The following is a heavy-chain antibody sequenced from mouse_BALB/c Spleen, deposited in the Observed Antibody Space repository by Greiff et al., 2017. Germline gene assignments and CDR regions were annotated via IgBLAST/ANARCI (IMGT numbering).Heavy chain of an antibody. CDR2: ILPGSGST. CDR3: ARYYRYYAMDY. J-gene: IGHJ4*01. CDR1: GYTFSSYW. Sequence: VQLKQSGAELMKPGASVKISCKATGYTFSSYWIEWVKQRPGHGLEWIGEILPGSGSTNYNEKFKGKATFTADTSSNTAYMQLSSLTSEDSAVYYCARYYRYYAMDYWGQGTSVTVSS. D-gene: IGHD2-14*01. V-gene: IGHV1-9*01.